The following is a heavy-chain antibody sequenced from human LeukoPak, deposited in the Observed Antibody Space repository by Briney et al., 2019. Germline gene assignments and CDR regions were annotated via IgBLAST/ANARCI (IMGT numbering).Heavy chain of an antibody. CDR1: GYSIRSGYY. CDR2: LYYSGST. Sequence: SETLSLTCIVSGYSIRSGYYWGWIRQPPGKGLEWIGSLYYSGSTYYNPSLKSRVTISVDTSKNQFSLKLRSVTAADTAVYYCARVNRGQQLDAFDIWGQGTMVTVSS. J-gene: IGHJ3*02. CDR3: ARVNRGQQLDAFDI. D-gene: IGHD6-13*01. V-gene: IGHV4-38-2*02.